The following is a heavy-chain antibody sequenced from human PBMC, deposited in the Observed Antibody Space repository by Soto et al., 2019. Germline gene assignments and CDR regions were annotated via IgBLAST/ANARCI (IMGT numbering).Heavy chain of an antibody. CDR2: IGTAGDT. CDR3: ARVRFGDDAFDI. J-gene: IGHJ3*02. Sequence: EVQLVESGGGLVQPGGSLRLSCAASGFTFSSYDMHWVRQATGKGLEWVSAIGTAGDTYYPGSVKGRFTISRENAKNSLYLQMNSLRAGDTAVYYCARVRFGDDAFDIWGQGTMVTVSS. CDR1: GFTFSSYD. V-gene: IGHV3-13*01. D-gene: IGHD3-10*01.